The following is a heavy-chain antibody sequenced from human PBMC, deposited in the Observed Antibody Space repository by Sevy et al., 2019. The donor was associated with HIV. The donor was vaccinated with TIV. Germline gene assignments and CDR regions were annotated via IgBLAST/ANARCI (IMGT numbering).Heavy chain of an antibody. V-gene: IGHV6-1*01. Sequence: SQTLSLTGAISGDSVSSDSTGWNWIRQSPSRGLEWLGRTHYRSKWYNDYAVSVKGRITINPDTSKNQFSLQLNSVTPEDTAVYFCARGFLQGGFDSWGQGTLVTVSS. D-gene: IGHD3-16*01. CDR1: GDSVSSDSTG. CDR2: THYRSKWYN. J-gene: IGHJ4*02. CDR3: ARGFLQGGFDS.